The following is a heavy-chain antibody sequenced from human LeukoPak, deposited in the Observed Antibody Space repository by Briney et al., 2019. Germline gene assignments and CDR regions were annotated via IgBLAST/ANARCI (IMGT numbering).Heavy chain of an antibody. CDR3: ARHGSSGRVGLAGPSNV. V-gene: IGHV4-39*01. D-gene: IGHD6-19*01. Sequence: PSETLSLTCTVSGDSISSSSYYWGWIRQPPGKGLEWIGSIYYSGSTYYNPSLKSRVTISVDTSKNQFSLKLSSVTAADTAVYYCARHGSSGRVGLAGPSNVWGQGTTVTVSS. CDR2: IYYSGST. J-gene: IGHJ6*02. CDR1: GDSISSSSYY.